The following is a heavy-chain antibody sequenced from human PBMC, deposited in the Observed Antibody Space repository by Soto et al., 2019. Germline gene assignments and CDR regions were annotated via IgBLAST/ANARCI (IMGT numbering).Heavy chain of an antibody. CDR2: IYYTGTT. V-gene: IGHV4-59*08. Sequence: SETLSLTCTVSGGSIRDYYWGWIRQSPWKGLEWIGYIYYTGTTKYNPSLKSRVTISVDSSKNQFSLKLSSVTAADTAVYYCARQGYGSGSYWNQNWFDPWGQGTLVTVSS. J-gene: IGHJ5*02. CDR3: ARQGYGSGSYWNQNWFDP. CDR1: GGSIRDYY. D-gene: IGHD3-10*01.